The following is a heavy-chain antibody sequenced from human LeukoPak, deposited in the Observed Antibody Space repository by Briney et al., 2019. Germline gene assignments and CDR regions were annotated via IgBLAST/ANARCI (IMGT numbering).Heavy chain of an antibody. CDR3: ARVAPLNSSGWKYFFDH. J-gene: IGHJ4*02. D-gene: IGHD6-19*01. V-gene: IGHV1-24*01. CDR1: GYTLSELP. CDR2: FYPEDGET. Sequence: ASVTVSCKVSGYTLSELPMHWVRQAPGKGLEWMGGFYPEDGETISAPKFQGRLTMTEDTSRDTAYMELSNLRSDDTAVYYCARVAPLNSSGWKYFFDHWGQGTLVTVSS.